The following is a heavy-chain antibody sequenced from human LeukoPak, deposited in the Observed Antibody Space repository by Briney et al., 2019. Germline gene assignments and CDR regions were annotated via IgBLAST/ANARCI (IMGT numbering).Heavy chain of an antibody. CDR1: GGSISSYY. CDR2: IYYSGST. J-gene: IGHJ3*02. D-gene: IGHD3-3*01. V-gene: IGHV4-59*01. Sequence: ESGPTLVKPSETLSLTCTVSGGSISSYYWSWIRQPPGKGLEWIGYIYYSGSTNYNPSLKSRVTISVDTSKNQFSLKLSSVTAADTAVYYCARESNLFGVADDAFDIWGQGTMVTVSS. CDR3: ARESNLFGVADDAFDI.